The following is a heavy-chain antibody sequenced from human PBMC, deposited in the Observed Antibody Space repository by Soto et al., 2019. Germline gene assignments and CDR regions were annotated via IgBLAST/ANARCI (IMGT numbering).Heavy chain of an antibody. CDR1: GFTFNYAW. Sequence: PGGSLRLSCAASGFTFNYAWINWVRQAPGKGLEWVGRIKSKAAGGTTDFAAPVKGRFAISRDDSKNMVYLQMNSLKAEDTALYYCPTDSYNTVTGIRFDYWGHGTLVTVSS. CDR2: IKSKAAGGTT. J-gene: IGHJ4*03. CDR3: PTDSYNTVTGIRFDY. D-gene: IGHD3-3*01. V-gene: IGHV3-15*07.